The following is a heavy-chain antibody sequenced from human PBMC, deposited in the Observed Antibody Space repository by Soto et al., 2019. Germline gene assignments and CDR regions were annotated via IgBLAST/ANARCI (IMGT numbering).Heavy chain of an antibody. Sequence: SETLSLTCTVSGGSISSYYWSWIRQPPGKGLEWIGYIHYSGSTNYNPSLKSRVTISVDTSKNQFSLKLSSVTAADTAVYYCARLDILTGYYEYFQHWGQGTLVTVSS. J-gene: IGHJ1*01. V-gene: IGHV4-59*08. CDR1: GGSISSYY. CDR2: IHYSGST. CDR3: ARLDILTGYYEYFQH. D-gene: IGHD3-9*01.